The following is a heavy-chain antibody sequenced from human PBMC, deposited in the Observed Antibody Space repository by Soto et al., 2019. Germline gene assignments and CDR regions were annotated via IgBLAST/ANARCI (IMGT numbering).Heavy chain of an antibody. CDR1: GDTFNFYS. Sequence: QVQLVQSGAEVKRPGSSVKVSCKASGDTFNFYSINWVRQAPGLGLEWMGRVNPIVRMSNYAQKFQGRVTMTAAKSTCTAYMELSSLRSEDTAIYYCASSYGSGYRAFDYWGQGALVTVSS. J-gene: IGHJ4*02. D-gene: IGHD3-10*01. CDR2: VNPIVRMS. V-gene: IGHV1-69*02. CDR3: ASSYGSGYRAFDY.